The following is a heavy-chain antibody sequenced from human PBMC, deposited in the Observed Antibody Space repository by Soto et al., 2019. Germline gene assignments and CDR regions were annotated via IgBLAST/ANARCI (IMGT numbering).Heavy chain of an antibody. Sequence: ASVKVSCKASGYSFTDYHIHWVRQAPGQGLEWLGRINPKSGGTSTAQKFQGWVTMTTDTSISTASMELTRLTSDDTAIYYCARDSYYDSSGYYWSHYYYYGMDVWGQGTTVTVSS. D-gene: IGHD3-22*01. J-gene: IGHJ6*02. CDR3: ARDSYYDSSGYYWSHYYYYGMDV. V-gene: IGHV1-2*04. CDR2: INPKSGGT. CDR1: GYSFTDYH.